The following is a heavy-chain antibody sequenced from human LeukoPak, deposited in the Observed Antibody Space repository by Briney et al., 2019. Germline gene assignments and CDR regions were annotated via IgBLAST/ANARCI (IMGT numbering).Heavy chain of an antibody. CDR2: IWYDGSNK. V-gene: IGHV3-33*01. CDR3: ARDSSSWYRSVDY. D-gene: IGHD6-13*01. Sequence: GGSLRFSCAASGFTFSSYGMHWVRQAPGKGLEWVAVIWYDGSNKYYADSVKGRFTISRDNSKNTLYLQMNSLRAEDTAVYYCARDSSSWYRSVDYWGQGTLVTVSS. J-gene: IGHJ4*02. CDR1: GFTFSSYG.